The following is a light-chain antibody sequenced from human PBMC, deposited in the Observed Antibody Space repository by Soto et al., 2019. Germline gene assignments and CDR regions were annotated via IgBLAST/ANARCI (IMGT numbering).Light chain of an antibody. V-gene: IGLV1-47*01. Sequence: QSVLTQPPSASGTPGQRVTISCSGSGSNVGSNYVYWYQQVPGTAPILLMHWDGQRPSGVPDRFSGSKSGTSASLAISGLRSEDEADYYCAAWDDSLSGVVFGGGTKLTVL. CDR3: AAWDDSLSGVV. J-gene: IGLJ3*02. CDR2: WDG. CDR1: GSNVGSNY.